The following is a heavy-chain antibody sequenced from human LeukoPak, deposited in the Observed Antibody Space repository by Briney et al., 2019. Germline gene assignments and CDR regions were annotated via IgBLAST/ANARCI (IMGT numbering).Heavy chain of an antibody. CDR1: GFTFGSYG. CDR3: ARDFWNEPSKYFDY. D-gene: IGHD3-3*01. Sequence: GLSLSLSCSASGFTFGSYGMHGVRQAPGKGLEGVALIWYHGNDVDYADSVKGRFTISRDNSKNTLYLQMNSVRAEDTAVYFCARDFWNEPSKYFDYWGQGTLVTVSS. CDR2: IWYHGNDV. V-gene: IGHV3-33*01. J-gene: IGHJ4*02.